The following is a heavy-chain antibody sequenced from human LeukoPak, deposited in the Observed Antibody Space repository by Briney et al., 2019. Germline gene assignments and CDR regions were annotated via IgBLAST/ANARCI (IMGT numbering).Heavy chain of an antibody. J-gene: IGHJ2*01. D-gene: IGHD5-18*01. CDR3: ARDHVDTAMVTFDL. Sequence: PGGSLRLSCAASGFTFSTYGMSWVRQAPGKGLEWVSAISGSGGSTYYADSVKGRFTISRDNSKNTLYLQMNSLRAEDRAVYYCARDHVDTAMVTFDLWGRGTLVT. V-gene: IGHV3-23*01. CDR2: ISGSGGST. CDR1: GFTFSTYG.